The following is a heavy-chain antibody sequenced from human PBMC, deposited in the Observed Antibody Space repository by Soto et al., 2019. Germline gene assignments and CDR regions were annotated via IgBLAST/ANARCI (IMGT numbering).Heavy chain of an antibody. Sequence: QVQLVQSGAEVKKPGASVKVSCKASGYTFTGYYMHWVRQAPGQGLEWMGWINPNSGGTNYAQKFQGWVTMTRDTSISTAYMELSRLRSDDTAVYYCARAAYDYVWGSYRSPFDYWGQGTLVTVSS. CDR2: INPNSGGT. J-gene: IGHJ4*02. CDR3: ARAAYDYVWGSYRSPFDY. CDR1: GYTFTGYY. D-gene: IGHD3-16*02. V-gene: IGHV1-2*04.